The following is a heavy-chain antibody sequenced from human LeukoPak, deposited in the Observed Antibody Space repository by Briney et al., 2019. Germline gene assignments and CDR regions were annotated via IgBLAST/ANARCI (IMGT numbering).Heavy chain of an antibody. CDR3: AREHDFWSGYSKRVRAFDI. CDR1: GYTFTSYG. D-gene: IGHD3-3*01. CDR2: ISAYNGNT. V-gene: IGHV1-18*01. J-gene: IGHJ3*02. Sequence: ASVKVSCTASGYTFTSYGISWVRQAPGQGLEWMGWISAYNGNTNYAQKLQGRVTMTTDTSTSTAYMELRSLRSDDTAVYYCAREHDFWSGYSKRVRAFDIWGQGTMVTVSS.